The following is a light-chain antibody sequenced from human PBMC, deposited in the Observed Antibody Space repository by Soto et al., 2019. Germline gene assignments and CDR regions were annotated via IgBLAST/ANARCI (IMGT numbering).Light chain of an antibody. J-gene: IGKJ1*01. CDR3: QQSYSTPRT. CDR2: AAS. Sequence: IQMTHSPSTLSASLGDIVAITCRASQSISSWLAWYQQKPGKAPKLLIYAASSLQSGVPSRFSGSGSGTDFTLTISSLQPEDFATYYCQQSYSTPRTFGQGTKVDI. V-gene: IGKV1-39*01. CDR1: QSISSW.